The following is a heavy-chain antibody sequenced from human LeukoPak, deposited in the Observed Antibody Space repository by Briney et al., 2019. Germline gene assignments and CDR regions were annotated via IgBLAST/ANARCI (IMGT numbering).Heavy chain of an antibody. Sequence: GGSLRLSCAASGFTFSSYAMSWVRQAPGKGLEWVSAISGSGGSTYYADSVKGRFTISRDNAKNTLYLQMNSLRAEDTAVYYCARGGQLGSSTWYRNSLDSWGQGTLVTVSS. D-gene: IGHD6-13*01. CDR3: ARGGQLGSSTWYRNSLDS. V-gene: IGHV3-23*01. CDR1: GFTFSSYA. CDR2: ISGSGGST. J-gene: IGHJ4*02.